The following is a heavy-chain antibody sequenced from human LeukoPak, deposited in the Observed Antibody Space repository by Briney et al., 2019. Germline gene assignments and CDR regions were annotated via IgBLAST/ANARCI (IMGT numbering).Heavy chain of an antibody. CDR1: GFTFSSYE. J-gene: IGHJ4*02. D-gene: IGHD6-19*01. Sequence: GGSLRLSCAASGFTFSSYEMNWVRQAPGKGLEWVSYISSSGSTIYYADSVKGRFTISRDNAKNSLYLQMNSLRAEDTAVYYCVRLAAIAVAGTDWGQGTLVTVSS. CDR2: ISSSGSTI. CDR3: VRLAAIAVAGTD. V-gene: IGHV3-48*03.